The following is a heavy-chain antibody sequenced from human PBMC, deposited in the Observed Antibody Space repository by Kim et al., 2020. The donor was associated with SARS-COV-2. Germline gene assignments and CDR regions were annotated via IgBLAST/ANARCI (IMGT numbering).Heavy chain of an antibody. J-gene: IGHJ4*02. CDR3: ARDPSSYGYGDDY. CDR1: GYRFTTYG. D-gene: IGHD5-18*01. V-gene: IGHV1-18*04. Sequence: ASVKVSCKASGYRFTTYGINWVRQAPGQGLEWMGWISTYNGNTNYAQKFQGGVSMTTDTSTSTGYMELRRLRSDDTAVYYCARDPSSYGYGDDYWGQGTLVTVSS. CDR2: ISTYNGNT.